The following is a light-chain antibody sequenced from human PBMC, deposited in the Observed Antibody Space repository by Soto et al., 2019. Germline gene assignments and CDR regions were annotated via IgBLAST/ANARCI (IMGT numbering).Light chain of an antibody. V-gene: IGLV2-8*01. Sequence: QSALTQPPSASGSPGQSVTISGTGTSSDVGRYNYVSWFQQHPGKAPKFMIYDDSKRPSGVPDRFSGSKSGNTASLTVSGLQAEDEADYYSSSYAGMTVIFGGGTKVTVL. CDR3: SSYAGMTVI. CDR1: SSDVGRYNY. J-gene: IGLJ2*01. CDR2: DDS.